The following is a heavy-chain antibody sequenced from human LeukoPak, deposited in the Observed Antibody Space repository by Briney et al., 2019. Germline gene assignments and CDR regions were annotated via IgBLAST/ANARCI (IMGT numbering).Heavy chain of an antibody. D-gene: IGHD6-19*01. CDR3: AGGTGWLIDS. CDR2: IKQDGSEK. J-gene: IGHJ4*02. CDR1: GITFSNHR. V-gene: IGHV3-7*01. Sequence: GGSLRLSCVASGITFSNHRMKWVRQAPGKGLEWVANIKQDGSEKFYVGSVKGRFTISRDNAKNSLYLQMNSLRAEDTALYYCAGGTGWLIDSWGQGTLVTVSS.